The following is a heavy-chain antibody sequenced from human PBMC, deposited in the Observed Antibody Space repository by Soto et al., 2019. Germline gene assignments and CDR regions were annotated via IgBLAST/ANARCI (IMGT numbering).Heavy chain of an antibody. D-gene: IGHD6-6*01. V-gene: IGHV1-2*04. CDR2: INPNSGGT. CDR3: ARTSARPLLVGTGMDV. J-gene: IGHJ6*02. CDR1: GYTFTGYY. Sequence: QVQLVQSGAEVKKPGASVKVSCKASGYTFTGYYMHWVRQAPGQGLEWMGWINPNSGGTNYAQKFQGWVTMTRDTAISTAYMELSRLRSDDTAVYYGARTSARPLLVGTGMDVWGQGTTVTVSS.